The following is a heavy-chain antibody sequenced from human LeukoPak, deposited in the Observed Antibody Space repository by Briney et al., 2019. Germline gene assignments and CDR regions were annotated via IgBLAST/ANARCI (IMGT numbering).Heavy chain of an antibody. CDR3: ASAPTSQGGLGMDV. V-gene: IGHV4-59*01. CDR2: IYYSGST. CDR1: GGSMSSYY. D-gene: IGHD3-16*01. Sequence: SETLSLTCTVSGGSMSSYYWSWIRQPPGKGLEWIGYIYYSGSTNYNPSLKSRVTISVDTSKNQFSLKLSSVTAADTAVYYCASAPTSQGGLGMDVWGQGTTVTVSS. J-gene: IGHJ6*02.